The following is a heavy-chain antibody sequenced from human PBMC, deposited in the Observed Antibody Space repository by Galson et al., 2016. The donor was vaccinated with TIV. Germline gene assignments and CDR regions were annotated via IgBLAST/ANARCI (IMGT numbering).Heavy chain of an antibody. V-gene: IGHV1-8*01. CDR2: MNPDNAKT. Sequence: SVKVSCKASGYTFTNDHIHWVRQVSGQGPEWVGWMNPDNAKTGFAQKFQGRVAMTRNTSVSTVYMELSMLTYEDTAVYYCARLVSRSWYADWFDPWGQGTLVTVSS. CDR3: ARLVSRSWYADWFDP. CDR1: GYTFTNDH. D-gene: IGHD6-13*01. J-gene: IGHJ5*02.